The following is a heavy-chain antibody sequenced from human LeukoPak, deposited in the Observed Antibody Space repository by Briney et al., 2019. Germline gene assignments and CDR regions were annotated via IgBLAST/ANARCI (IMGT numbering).Heavy chain of an antibody. V-gene: IGHV5-51*01. CDR3: ARLGTYDILTGYLGASDV. CDR1: GYSFTSYW. D-gene: IGHD3-9*01. J-gene: IGHJ3*01. CDR2: IYPGDSDT. Sequence: GESLKISCKGSGYSFTSYWIGWVRQMPGKGLEWMGIIYPGDSDTRYSPSFQGQVTISADKSISTAYLQWSSLKASDTAMYYCARLGTYDILTGYLGASDVWGQGTMVTVSS.